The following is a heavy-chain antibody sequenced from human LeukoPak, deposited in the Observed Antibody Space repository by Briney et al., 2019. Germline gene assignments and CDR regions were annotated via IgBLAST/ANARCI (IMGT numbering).Heavy chain of an antibody. J-gene: IGHJ3*01. CDR1: AFSFSKFA. Sequence: GGSLRLSCAASAFSFSKFALIWVRQAPGKGLEWVSAITANGGYTLYADAAKGRFTVSRDNSKNTLYLQINSLRPEDTAMYYCAKDPNGDYIGAFDFWGQGTMVTVSS. D-gene: IGHD4-17*01. CDR2: ITANGGYT. V-gene: IGHV3-23*01. CDR3: AKDPNGDYIGAFDF.